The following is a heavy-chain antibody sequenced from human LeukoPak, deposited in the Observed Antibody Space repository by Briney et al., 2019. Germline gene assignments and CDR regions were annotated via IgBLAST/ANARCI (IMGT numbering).Heavy chain of an antibody. Sequence: SETLSLTCAVSGGSISSGGYSWSWIRQPPGKGLEWIGYIYHSGSTYYNPSLKSRVTISVDRSKNQFSLKLSSVTAADTAVYYCARALPHYDILTGYYKGWFDPWGQGTLVTVSS. J-gene: IGHJ5*02. CDR3: ARALPHYDILTGYYKGWFDP. CDR2: IYHSGST. D-gene: IGHD3-9*01. V-gene: IGHV4-30-2*01. CDR1: GGSISSGGYS.